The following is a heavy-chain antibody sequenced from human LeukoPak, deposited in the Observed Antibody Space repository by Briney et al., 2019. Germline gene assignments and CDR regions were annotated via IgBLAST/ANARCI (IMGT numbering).Heavy chain of an antibody. CDR1: GGSLDPYY. J-gene: IGHJ4*02. CDR3: ASQSGGYAY. CDR2: IYYSGST. D-gene: IGHD5-12*01. Sequence: SETLSLTCSVSGGSLDPYYWSWIRQPPGKGLEWIGSIYYSGSTYYNPSLKSRVTISVDTSKNQFSLKLSSVTAADTAVYYCASQSGGYAYWGQGTLVTVSS. V-gene: IGHV4-59*12.